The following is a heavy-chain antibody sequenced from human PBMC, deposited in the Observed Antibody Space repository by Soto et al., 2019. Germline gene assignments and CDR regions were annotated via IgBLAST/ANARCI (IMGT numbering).Heavy chain of an antibody. CDR1: GYTFTSYA. CDR2: INAGNGNT. Sequence: ASVKVSCKASGYTFTSYAMDWVRQAPGQRLEWMGWINAGNGNTKYSQKFQGRVTITRDTSASTAYMELSSLRSEDTAVYYCARDLPYSSSRMDVWGQGTTVTSP. V-gene: IGHV1-3*01. D-gene: IGHD6-13*01. CDR3: ARDLPYSSSRMDV. J-gene: IGHJ6*02.